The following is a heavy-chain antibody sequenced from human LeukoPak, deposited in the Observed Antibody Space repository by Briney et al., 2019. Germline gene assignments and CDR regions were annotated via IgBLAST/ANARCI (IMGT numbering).Heavy chain of an antibody. CDR1: GFTVSSNY. D-gene: IGHD3-3*01. J-gene: IGHJ4*02. CDR3: ARGDTGVTIFGVVSHFDY. CDR2: IYSAGST. Sequence: QPGGSLRLSCAASGFTVSSNYMTWVRQAPGKGLEWVPLIYSAGSTYYADSVKGRFTISRDSSKNTLYLHMNSLRAEDTAVYYRARGDTGVTIFGVVSHFDYWGQGTLVTVSS. V-gene: IGHV3-53*01.